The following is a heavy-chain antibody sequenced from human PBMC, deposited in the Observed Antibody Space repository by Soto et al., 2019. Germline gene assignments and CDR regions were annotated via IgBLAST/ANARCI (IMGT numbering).Heavy chain of an antibody. CDR1: GGTFTTYA. J-gene: IGHJ6*02. CDR2: IIPMYNKP. D-gene: IGHD4-4*01. CDR3: ARGYSGGYYYAMDV. V-gene: IGHV1-69*01. Sequence: QVQLVQSGAEVKKPGSSVRVSCQASGGTFTTYAFNWVRQAPGQGLEWMGGIIPMYNKPNYAPNFLGRVTISADPSTSTAYMELTTLSSEDTAVYFCARGYSGGYYYAMDVWGQGTTVTGSS.